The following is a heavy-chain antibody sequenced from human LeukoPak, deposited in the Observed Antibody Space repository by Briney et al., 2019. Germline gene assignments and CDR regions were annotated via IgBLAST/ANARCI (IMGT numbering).Heavy chain of an antibody. CDR3: AREYSSSSPPLY. Sequence: PSETLSLTCTVSGGSINSYYWSWIRQPPGKGLEWIGYISYSGSTNYNPSLKSRVTISIDTSKNQFSLKLSSVTAADTAVYFCAREYSSSSPPLYWGQGTLVTVSS. CDR1: GGSINSYY. CDR2: ISYSGST. V-gene: IGHV4-59*01. J-gene: IGHJ4*02. D-gene: IGHD6-13*01.